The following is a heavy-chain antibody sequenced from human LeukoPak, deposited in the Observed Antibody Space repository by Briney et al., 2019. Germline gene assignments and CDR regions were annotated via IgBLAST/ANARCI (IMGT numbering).Heavy chain of an antibody. CDR2: ISYDGNNK. Sequence: PGRSLRPSCAASGFTFSSYATHWVRHAPDKGLGWVAVISYDGNNKYYADSVEGRFTISRDNSNNTLYLQMNSLRAEDTAVYYCARSRRREVLGTYFDYWGQGSLVTVSS. CDR1: GFTFSSYA. CDR3: ARSRRREVLGTYFDY. J-gene: IGHJ4*02. V-gene: IGHV3-30*04. D-gene: IGHD7-27*01.